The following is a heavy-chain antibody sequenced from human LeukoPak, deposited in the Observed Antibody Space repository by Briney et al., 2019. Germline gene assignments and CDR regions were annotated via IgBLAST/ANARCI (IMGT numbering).Heavy chain of an antibody. Sequence: GGSLRLSCSASGFPFSSYAMHWVRQAPAKGLEYVSTISDSGGSTYYEDSVKGRFTISRDNSKNTLYLQMNSLRAEDTAVYYCAKDPASYDILTGYMLYWGQGTLVTVSS. V-gene: IGHV3-64*04. CDR2: ISDSGGST. CDR3: AKDPASYDILTGYMLY. D-gene: IGHD3-9*01. CDR1: GFPFSSYA. J-gene: IGHJ4*02.